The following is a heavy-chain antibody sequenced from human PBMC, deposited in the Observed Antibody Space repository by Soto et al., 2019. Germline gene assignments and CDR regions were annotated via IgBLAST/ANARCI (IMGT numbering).Heavy chain of an antibody. J-gene: IGHJ4*01. CDR2: ISAYNGNT. V-gene: IGHV1-18*01. CDR1: GYTFSRYH. CDR3: ARGRDSSGYYYHDY. Sequence: ASVKVSCKASGYTFSRYHITWVRQAPGQGLEWMGWISAYNGNTNYAQKFQGRVTITADESTSTAYMELSSLRSEDTAVYYCARGRDSSGYYYHDYWG. D-gene: IGHD3-22*01.